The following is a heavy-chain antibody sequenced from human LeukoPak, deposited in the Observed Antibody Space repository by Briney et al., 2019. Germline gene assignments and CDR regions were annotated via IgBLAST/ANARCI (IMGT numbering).Heavy chain of an antibody. J-gene: IGHJ6*02. Sequence: ASVQVSCQASGYTFTSYGISWVRQAPGQGLEWMGWISAYNGNTNYAQKLQGRVTMTTDTSTSTAYMELRSLRSDDTAVYYCARSIYIVVVPAFVYGMDVWGQGTTVTVSS. CDR1: GYTFTSYG. V-gene: IGHV1-18*01. D-gene: IGHD2-2*01. CDR3: ARSIYIVVVPAFVYGMDV. CDR2: ISAYNGNT.